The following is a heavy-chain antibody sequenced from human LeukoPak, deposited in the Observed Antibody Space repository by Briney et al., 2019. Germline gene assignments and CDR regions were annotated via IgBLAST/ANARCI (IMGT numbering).Heavy chain of an antibody. CDR3: ASPTGYYGSGSYGDDAFDI. V-gene: IGHV3-30-3*01. J-gene: IGHJ3*02. D-gene: IGHD3-10*01. CDR2: ISYDGSNK. Sequence: GGSLRLSCAASGFTFSSYAMHWVRQAPGKGLEWVAVISYDGSNKYYADSVKGRFTISRDNSKNTLYLQVNSLRAEDTAVYYCASPTGYYGSGSYGDDAFDIWGQGTMVTVSS. CDR1: GFTFSSYA.